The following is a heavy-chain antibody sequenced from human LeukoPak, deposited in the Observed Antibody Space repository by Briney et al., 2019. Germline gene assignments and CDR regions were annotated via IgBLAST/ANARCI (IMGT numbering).Heavy chain of an antibody. J-gene: IGHJ4*02. D-gene: IGHD3-22*01. CDR1: GFTFSGYG. CDR3: AKPYDSSEFDY. CDR2: ISGSGGST. Sequence: QTGGSLRLSCAASGFTFSGYGMSWVRQAPGKGLEWVSAISGSGGSTYYADSVKGRFTISRDNSKNTLYLQMNSLRAEDTAVYYCAKPYDSSEFDYWGQGTLVTVSS. V-gene: IGHV3-23*01.